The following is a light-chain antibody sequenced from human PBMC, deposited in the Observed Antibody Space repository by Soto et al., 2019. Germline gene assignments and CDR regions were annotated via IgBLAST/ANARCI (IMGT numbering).Light chain of an antibody. V-gene: IGLV1-44*01. Sequence: QSVLTQPPSASGTPGQRVTISCSGSNSNIGSNTVNWYQQLPGTAPKLLIYSNNQRPSGVPDRFSGSKSGTSASLAISGLQSEDEADYYCAAWDDSLNGPHVVFGGGTKVTVL. CDR1: NSNIGSNT. J-gene: IGLJ2*01. CDR2: SNN. CDR3: AAWDDSLNGPHVV.